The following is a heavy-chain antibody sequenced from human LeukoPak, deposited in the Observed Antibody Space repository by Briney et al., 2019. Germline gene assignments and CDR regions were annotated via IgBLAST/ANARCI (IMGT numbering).Heavy chain of an antibody. CDR1: GASISSSSSY. CDR2: TFYSGRT. CDR3: ARDTTTATTEFYFDY. Sequence: PSETLSLTCTVSGASISSSSSYWGWIRQPPGKGLEWIGSTFYSGRTYYNPSLKSRLTISVDTSKNLISLKLSSVTAADTAVYYCARDTTTATTEFYFDYWGPGALVTVSS. D-gene: IGHD4-11*01. J-gene: IGHJ4*02. V-gene: IGHV4-39*07.